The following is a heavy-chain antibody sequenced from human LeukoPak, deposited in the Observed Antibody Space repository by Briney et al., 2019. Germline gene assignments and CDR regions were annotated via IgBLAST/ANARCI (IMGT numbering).Heavy chain of an antibody. CDR3: ARESGSYSRYFDY. D-gene: IGHD1-26*01. CDR2: ISSNGGST. Sequence: GGSLRLSCAASGFTFSSYAMHWVRQAPGKGLEYVSAISSNGGSTYYANSVKGRFTISRDNSKNTLYLQMGSLRAEDMAVYYCARESGSYSRYFDYWSQGTLVTVSS. V-gene: IGHV3-64*01. CDR1: GFTFSSYA. J-gene: IGHJ4*02.